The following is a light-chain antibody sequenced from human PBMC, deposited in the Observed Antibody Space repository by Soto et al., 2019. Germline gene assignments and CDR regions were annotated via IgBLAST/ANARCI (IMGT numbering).Light chain of an antibody. CDR1: QSASNN. CDR3: QQYNKWPLT. V-gene: IGKV3-15*01. J-gene: IGKJ1*01. CDR2: VAS. Sequence: EIVMTQSPATLSVSPGERATLSCRASQSASNNLAWYQQKPGQAPRLLISVASTWATGIPARFSGSVSGTEFTLTISSLQSEDFAVYYCQQYNKWPLTFGQGNKVEI.